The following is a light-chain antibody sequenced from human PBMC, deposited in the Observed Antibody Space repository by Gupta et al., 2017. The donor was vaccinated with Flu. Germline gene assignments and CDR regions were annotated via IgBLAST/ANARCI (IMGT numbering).Light chain of an antibody. CDR2: DAS. Sequence: VLTQSPATLSLSPGARATLSCRASQSVSSYLAWYHQKPGQAPRLLIYDASNRATGIPARVSGSWSGTDFTRTISILEAEDFAVYYCQQRSNWPYTFGQGTKLEIK. V-gene: IGKV3-11*01. CDR1: QSVSSY. CDR3: QQRSNWPYT. J-gene: IGKJ2*01.